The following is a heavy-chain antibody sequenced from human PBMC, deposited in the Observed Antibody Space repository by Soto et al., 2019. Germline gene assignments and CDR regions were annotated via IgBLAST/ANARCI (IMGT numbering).Heavy chain of an antibody. D-gene: IGHD4-17*01. J-gene: IGHJ4*02. V-gene: IGHV1-46*01. CDR3: ARRLVGDYVCDY. CDR1: GCTFTSYY. CDR2: INPSGGST. Sequence: ASVKVSCKASGCTFTSYYMHWVRQAPGQGLEWMGIINPSGGSTSYAQKFQGRVTMTRDTSTSTVYMELSSLRYEDTAVYYCARRLVGDYVCDYWGQGNLVTVSS.